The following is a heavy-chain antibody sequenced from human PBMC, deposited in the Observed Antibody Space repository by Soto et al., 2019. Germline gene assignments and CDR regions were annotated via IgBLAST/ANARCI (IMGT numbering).Heavy chain of an antibody. CDR1: GGSFSGYY. J-gene: IGHJ6*04. Sequence: PSETLSITFAVYGGSFSGYYWSWIRQPPGKGLEWIGEINHSGSTNYNPSLRSRFTISRDNPKNTLFLQMNSLRVEDTAVYYCARSQGRFYGSGSYEGLDVWGKGTTVTVSS. V-gene: IGHV4-34*01. D-gene: IGHD3-10*01. CDR3: ARSQGRFYGSGSYEGLDV. CDR2: INHSGST.